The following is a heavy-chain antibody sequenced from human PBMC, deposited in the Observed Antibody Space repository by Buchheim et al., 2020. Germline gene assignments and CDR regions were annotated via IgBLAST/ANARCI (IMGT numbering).Heavy chain of an antibody. D-gene: IGHD6-19*01. CDR1: GGSVTSEY. J-gene: IGHJ4*02. CDR3: ARICPSSGWSFDY. CDR2: IHISGTT. Sequence: QVQLQESGPGLVKPSETLSLTCTVSGGSVTSEYWSWIRQPAGKGLEWIGRIHISGTTDYNPSLKSRVIMSLDTSKTEFSLSLSSVTAADTAIYYCARICPSSGWSFDYWGRGTL. V-gene: IGHV4-4*07.